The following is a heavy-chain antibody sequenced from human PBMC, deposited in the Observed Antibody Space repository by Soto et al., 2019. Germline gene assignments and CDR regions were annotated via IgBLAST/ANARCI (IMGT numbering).Heavy chain of an antibody. Sequence: ASVKVSCKASGGTFSSYAISWVRQAPGQGLEWMGGIIPIFGTANYAQKFQGRVTITADESTSTAYMELSSLRSEDTAVYYCADRGKAYDFWSGYPSSYYYGMDVWGQGTTVTVSS. J-gene: IGHJ6*02. V-gene: IGHV1-69*13. CDR1: GGTFSSYA. CDR2: IIPIFGTA. D-gene: IGHD3-3*01. CDR3: ADRGKAYDFWSGYPSSYYYGMDV.